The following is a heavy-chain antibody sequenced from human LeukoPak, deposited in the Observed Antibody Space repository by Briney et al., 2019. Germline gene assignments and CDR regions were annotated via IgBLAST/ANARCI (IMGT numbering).Heavy chain of an antibody. V-gene: IGHV1-2*02. CDR3: AREGLYPYSSSWYDY. Sequence: GASVKASCKASGYTFTGYYMHWVRQAPGQGLEWMGWINPNSGGTNYAQKFQGRVTMTRDTSISTAYMELSRLRSDNTAVYYCAREGLYPYSSSWYDYWGQGTLVTVSS. CDR2: INPNSGGT. D-gene: IGHD6-13*01. J-gene: IGHJ4*02. CDR1: GYTFTGYY.